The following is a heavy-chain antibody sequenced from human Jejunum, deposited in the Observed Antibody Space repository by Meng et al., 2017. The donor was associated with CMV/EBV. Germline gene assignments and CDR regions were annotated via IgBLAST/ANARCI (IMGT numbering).Heavy chain of an antibody. CDR3: TRDSQHHLY. Sequence: LSCAASGFTFSCCDMNWIRQAPGKGLEWVAFISPSGNNIHYADSVKGRFALSRDNTKNSLYLQMSGLRAEDTAVYYCTRDSQHHLYWGQGALVTVSS. J-gene: IGHJ4*02. CDR1: GFTFSCCD. V-gene: IGHV3-48*03. CDR2: ISPSGNNI. D-gene: IGHD6-13*01.